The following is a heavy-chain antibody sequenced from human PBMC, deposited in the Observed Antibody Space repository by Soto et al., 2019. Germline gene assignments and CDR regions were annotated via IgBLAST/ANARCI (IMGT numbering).Heavy chain of an antibody. V-gene: IGHV3-15*07. D-gene: IGHD3-22*01. J-gene: IGHJ4*02. CDR3: TTNYYDYSGYAPFHY. Sequence: PGGSLRLSCAASGFTFSNAWMNWVRQAPGKGLEWVGRIKSKTDGGTTDNAAPVKGRFTISRDDSKNTLYLQMNSLKTEDTAVYYCTTNYYDYSGYAPFHYWGQGTLVTVSS. CDR1: GFTFSNAW. CDR2: IKSKTDGGTT.